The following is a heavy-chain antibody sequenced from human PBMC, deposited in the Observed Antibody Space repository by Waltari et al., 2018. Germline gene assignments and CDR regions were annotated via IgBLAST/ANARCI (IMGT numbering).Heavy chain of an antibody. CDR3: AGVYGQLVIYWYFDL. CDR1: GGSISSYY. CDR2: IYYSGST. D-gene: IGHD6-6*01. V-gene: IGHV4-59*01. Sequence: QVQLQESGPGLVKPSETLSLTCTVSGGSISSYYWSWIRQPPGKGLEWIGYIYYSGSTHYHPPPKSRVTISGDTSKNQFSLKLGFLTAAETGVYYCAGVYGQLVIYWYFDLWGRGTLVTVSS. J-gene: IGHJ2*01.